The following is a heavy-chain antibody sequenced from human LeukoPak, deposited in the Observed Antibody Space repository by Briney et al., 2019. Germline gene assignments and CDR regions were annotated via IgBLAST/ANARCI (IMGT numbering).Heavy chain of an antibody. Sequence: SETLSLTCAVYGGSFSGYYWSWIRQPPGKGLEWIGEINHSGSTNNNPSLKSRVTISVDTSKNQFSLKLSSVTAADTAVYYCARGAPRPYYDFWSGYFDYYYYMDVWGKGTTVTVSS. CDR2: INHSGST. CDR3: ARGAPRPYYDFWSGYFDYYYYMDV. V-gene: IGHV4-34*01. J-gene: IGHJ6*03. D-gene: IGHD3-3*01. CDR1: GGSFSGYY.